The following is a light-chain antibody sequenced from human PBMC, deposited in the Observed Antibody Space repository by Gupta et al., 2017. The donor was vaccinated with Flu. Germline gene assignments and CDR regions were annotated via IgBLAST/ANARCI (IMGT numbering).Light chain of an antibody. V-gene: IGLV3-21*02. CDR1: YIGSKS. Sequence: SYLLTQPPSVSVAPGQTATITCGGNYIGSKSVHWYQQKPGQAPLLVVYDDTDRPSGIPERFSGSNSGNKATLTISRVEGGDEADYYCQLWDDGSDHHVVFGEGTKVTVL. CDR3: QLWDDGSDHHVV. CDR2: DDT. J-gene: IGLJ2*01.